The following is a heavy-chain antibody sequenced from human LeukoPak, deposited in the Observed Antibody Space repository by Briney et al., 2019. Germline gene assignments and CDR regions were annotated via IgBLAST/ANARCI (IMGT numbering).Heavy chain of an antibody. D-gene: IGHD1-26*01. CDR1: GYTFTSYD. V-gene: IGHV1-8*01. Sequence: ASVKVSCKTSGYTFTSYDINWVRQATGQGLEWMGWMNPKSGNTGSAQRFQGRVTMTRDTSISTAYMELSSLRSEDTAVYYCARVWGAIDYWGQGTLVTVSS. CDR3: ARVWGAIDY. J-gene: IGHJ4*02. CDR2: MNPKSGNT.